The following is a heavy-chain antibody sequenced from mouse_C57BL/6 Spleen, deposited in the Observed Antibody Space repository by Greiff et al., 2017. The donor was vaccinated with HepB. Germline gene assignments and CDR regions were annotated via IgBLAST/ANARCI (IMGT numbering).Heavy chain of an antibody. J-gene: IGHJ4*01. CDR2: IYPGSGNT. V-gene: IGHV1-76*01. D-gene: IGHD1-1*01. CDR1: GYTFTDYY. Sequence: QVQLQQSGAELVRPGASVKLSCKASGYTFTDYYINWVKQRPGQGLEWIARIYPGSGNTYYNEKFKGKATLTAEKSSSTAYMQLSSLTSEDSAVYFCARWDYYGSYYAMDYWGQGTSVTVSS. CDR3: ARWDYYGSYYAMDY.